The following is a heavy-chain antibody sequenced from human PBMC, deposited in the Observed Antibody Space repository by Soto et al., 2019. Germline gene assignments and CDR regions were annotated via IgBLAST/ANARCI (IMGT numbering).Heavy chain of an antibody. Sequence: LRLSCAASGFTFSSYGMHWVRQAPGKGLEWVSSISNGRSNLYYADSVKGRFTISRDNAKNSLYLQMNSLRADDTAVYYCAREMTTVTFSPFQHWGQGTLVTVSS. CDR2: ISNGRSNL. D-gene: IGHD4-17*01. CDR3: AREMTTVTFSPFQH. V-gene: IGHV3-21*01. CDR1: GFTFSSYG. J-gene: IGHJ1*01.